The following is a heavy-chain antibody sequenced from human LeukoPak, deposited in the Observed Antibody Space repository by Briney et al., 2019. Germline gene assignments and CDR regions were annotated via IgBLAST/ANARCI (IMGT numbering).Heavy chain of an antibody. D-gene: IGHD6-6*01. V-gene: IGHV3-21*01. CDR2: ISSSSSDI. Sequence: GGSLRLSCAASGFTFSSYSMNWVRQAPGKGLESVSSISSSSSDIYYADSVKGRFTISRDNAKNSLYLQMNRLRAEDTAVYYCARARVSIAARAKLGYYMDVWGKGTTVTVSS. J-gene: IGHJ6*03. CDR1: GFTFSSYS. CDR3: ARARVSIAARAKLGYYMDV.